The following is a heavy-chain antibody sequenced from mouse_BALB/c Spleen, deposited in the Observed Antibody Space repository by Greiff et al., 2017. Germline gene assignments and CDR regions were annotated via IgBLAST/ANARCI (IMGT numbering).Heavy chain of an antibody. CDR1: GYTFTDYY. D-gene: IGHD4-1*01. CDR3: ARTGTFDY. Sequence: VQLQQSGPELVKPGASVKMSCKASGYTFTDYYMDWVKQSHGESFEWIGRVNPYNGGTSYNQKFKGKATLTVDKSSSTAYMELNSLTSEDSAVYYCARTGTFDYWGQGTTLTVSS. CDR2: VNPYNGGT. J-gene: IGHJ2*01. V-gene: IGHV1-19*01.